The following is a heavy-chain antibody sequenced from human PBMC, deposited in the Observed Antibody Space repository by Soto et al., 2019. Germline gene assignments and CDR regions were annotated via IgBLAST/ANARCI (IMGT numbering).Heavy chain of an antibody. Sequence: QVQLQESGPGLVKPSQTLSLTCTVSGGSISSGGYYWSWIRQHPGKGLEWIGYIYYSGSTYYNPSLKSRVTISVDTSKNQFSLKLISVTAADTAVYYCAASCVACGGFNYYGMDVWGQGTTVTVSS. D-gene: IGHD5-12*01. J-gene: IGHJ6*02. V-gene: IGHV4-31*03. CDR2: IYYSGST. CDR3: AASCVACGGFNYYGMDV. CDR1: GGSISSGGYY.